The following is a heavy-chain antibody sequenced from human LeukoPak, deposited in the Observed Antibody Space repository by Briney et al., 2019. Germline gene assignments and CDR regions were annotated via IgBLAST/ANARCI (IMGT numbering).Heavy chain of an antibody. J-gene: IGHJ4*02. Sequence: SETLSLTCAVYGGSFSGYYWSWIRQPPGKGLEWIGEINHSGSTNYNPALKSRHTISVDTSQNQFSLKLSSVTAPDTAVYYCARTTMIAHATNYWGQGTLVTVPS. CDR1: GGSFSGYY. V-gene: IGHV4-34*01. CDR3: ARTTMIAHATNY. CDR2: INHSGST. D-gene: IGHD3-22*01.